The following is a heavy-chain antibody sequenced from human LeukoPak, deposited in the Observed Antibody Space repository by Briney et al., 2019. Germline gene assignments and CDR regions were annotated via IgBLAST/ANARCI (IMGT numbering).Heavy chain of an antibody. D-gene: IGHD2-15*01. CDR1: GSTFSNYW. V-gene: IGHV3-7*01. J-gene: IGHJ3*02. Sequence: GSLRLSCAASGSTFSNYWMNWVRQAPGKGLEWVANIKQDGSEEYYVDSVKGRFTISRDNAKNSLYLQMNSLRAEDTAVYYCAREYCSGGICCSGAFENWGQGTMVTVSS. CDR3: AREYCSGGICCSGAFEN. CDR2: IKQDGSEE.